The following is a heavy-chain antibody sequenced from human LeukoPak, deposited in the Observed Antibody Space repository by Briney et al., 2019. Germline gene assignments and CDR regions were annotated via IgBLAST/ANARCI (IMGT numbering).Heavy chain of an antibody. Sequence: GGSLRLSCAASGFTFDDYGMSWVRQAPGKGLEWVSGINWNGGSTGYADSVKGRFTISRDNAKNSLYLQMISLRAEDTALYYCARVVVAATPVGMDVWGQGTTVTVSS. CDR3: ARVVVAATPVGMDV. CDR2: INWNGGST. D-gene: IGHD2-15*01. J-gene: IGHJ6*02. CDR1: GFTFDDYG. V-gene: IGHV3-20*04.